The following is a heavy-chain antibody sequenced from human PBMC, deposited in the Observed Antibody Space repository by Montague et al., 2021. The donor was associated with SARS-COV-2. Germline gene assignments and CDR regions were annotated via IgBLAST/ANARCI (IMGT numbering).Heavy chain of an antibody. CDR1: GDSVSSNSAA. D-gene: IGHD1-1*01. CDR2: TYYRSKWYT. J-gene: IGHJ4*02. CDR3: AREGTVPGPRGIYFDD. Sequence: CAISGDSVSSNSAAWNWIRQSPSGGLAWLGRTYYRSKWYTDYAPSVKTRITITPDTSNNQFSLHLNSVTLGDTAVYYCAREGTVPGPRGIYFDDWGQGTLVTVSS. V-gene: IGHV6-1*01.